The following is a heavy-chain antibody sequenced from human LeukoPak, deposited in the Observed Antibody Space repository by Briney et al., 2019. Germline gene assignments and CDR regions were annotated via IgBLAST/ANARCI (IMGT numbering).Heavy chain of an antibody. CDR3: ARTGVAGYCSSTSCRLGYYYYMDV. D-gene: IGHD2-2*01. J-gene: IGHJ6*03. Sequence: ASVKVSCKASGYTFTGYYMHWVRQAPGQGLEWMGIINPSGGSTSYAQKFQGRVTMTRDTSTSTVYMELSSLRSEDTAVYYCARTGVAGYCSSTSCRLGYYYYMDVWGKGTTVTVSS. CDR2: INPSGGST. CDR1: GYTFTGYY. V-gene: IGHV1-46*01.